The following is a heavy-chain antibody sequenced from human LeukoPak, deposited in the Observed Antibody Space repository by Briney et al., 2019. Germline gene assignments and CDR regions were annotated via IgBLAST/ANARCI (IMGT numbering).Heavy chain of an antibody. CDR2: IFYSGST. Sequence: SETLSLTCAVYGGSFSGYYWSWIRQPPGRGLEWIGYIFYSGSTNYNPSLKSRVTISIDTSKNQFSLKLTSVTAADTAVYYCARLSNYYDSSGYYYENWFDPWGQGTLVTVSS. D-gene: IGHD3-22*01. J-gene: IGHJ5*02. CDR1: GGSFSGYY. V-gene: IGHV4-59*01. CDR3: ARLSNYYDSSGYYYENWFDP.